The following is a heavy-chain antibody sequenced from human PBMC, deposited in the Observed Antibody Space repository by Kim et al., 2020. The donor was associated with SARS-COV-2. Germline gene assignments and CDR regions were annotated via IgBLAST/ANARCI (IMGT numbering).Heavy chain of an antibody. J-gene: IGHJ3*02. D-gene: IGHD3-22*01. Sequence: GGSLRLSCTASGFTFGDYAMSWFRQAPGKGLEWVGFIRSKAYGGTTEYAASVKGRFTISRDDSKSIAYLQMNSLKTEDTAVYYCTRDPVYYYDSSGYYDSDAFDIWGQGTMVTVSS. CDR1: GFTFGDYA. V-gene: IGHV3-49*03. CDR3: TRDPVYYYDSSGYYDSDAFDI. CDR2: IRSKAYGGTT.